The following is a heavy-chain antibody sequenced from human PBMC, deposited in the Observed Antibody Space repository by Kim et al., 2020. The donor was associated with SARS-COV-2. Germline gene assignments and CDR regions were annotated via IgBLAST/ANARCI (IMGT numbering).Heavy chain of an antibody. V-gene: IGHV1-69*13. CDR1: GGTFSSYA. CDR2: IIPIFGTA. D-gene: IGHD2-2*02. Sequence: SVKVSCKASGGTFSSYAISWVRQAPGQGLEWMGGIIPIFGTANYAQKFQGRVTITADESTSTAYMELSSLRSEDTAVYYCARSYQLLYGYYYYGMDVWGQGTTVTVSS. CDR3: ARSYQLLYGYYYYGMDV. J-gene: IGHJ6*02.